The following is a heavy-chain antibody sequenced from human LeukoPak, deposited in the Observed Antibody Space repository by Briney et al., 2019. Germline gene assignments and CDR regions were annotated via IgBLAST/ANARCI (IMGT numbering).Heavy chain of an antibody. CDR2: ISRSGSTI. CDR1: GLTFSSHE. CDR3: AKADSSWYYYYMDV. Sequence: GGSLRLSCAASGLTFSSHEMNWVRQAPGKGLEWVSYISRSGSTIYYAHSVKGRFTISRDNAKNSLYLQMNSLRAEDTAVYYCAKADSSWYYYYMDVWGKGTTVTISS. V-gene: IGHV3-48*03. J-gene: IGHJ6*03. D-gene: IGHD6-13*01.